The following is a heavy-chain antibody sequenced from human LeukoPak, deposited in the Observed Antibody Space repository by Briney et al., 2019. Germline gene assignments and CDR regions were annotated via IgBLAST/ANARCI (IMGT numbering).Heavy chain of an antibody. D-gene: IGHD4-17*01. J-gene: IGHJ6*02. CDR1: GFTFSSYS. V-gene: IGHV3-48*01. Sequence: GGSLRLSCAAPGFTFSSYSMSWVRQAPGKGLEWVSYISSSSSTIYYADSVKGRFTTSRDNAKNSLYLQMNSLRAEDTAVYYCARRGDYAGGLGYYGMDVRGQGTTVTVSS. CDR2: ISSSSSTI. CDR3: ARRGDYAGGLGYYGMDV.